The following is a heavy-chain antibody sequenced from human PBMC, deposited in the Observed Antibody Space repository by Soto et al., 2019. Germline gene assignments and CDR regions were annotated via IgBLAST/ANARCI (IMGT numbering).Heavy chain of an antibody. V-gene: IGHV1-18*01. CDR3: ARWSCSSSSCRSNPFHI. Sequence: ASVKVSCKASGYTFTNYGISWVRQAPGQGLEWMGWISTYNDNTIYAEELRGRVTMTTDTSTSTAYLELGYLRSDDTAVYYCARWSCSSSSCRSNPFHIWGQGTMVTVSS. D-gene: IGHD2-2*01. CDR1: GYTFTNYG. J-gene: IGHJ3*02. CDR2: ISTYNDNT.